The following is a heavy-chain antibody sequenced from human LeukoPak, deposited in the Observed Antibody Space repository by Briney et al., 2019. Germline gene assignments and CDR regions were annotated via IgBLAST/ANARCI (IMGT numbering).Heavy chain of an antibody. D-gene: IGHD3-10*01. CDR1: GFSVTTDSYC. Sequence: PSETLSLTCTVSGFSVTTDSYCWGWIRQPPGKGLEWIGYDYCGGNTNYDPSLKRRVTISVDTSKNQFSLTLTSVTAADTAVYFCARDHFGSLDSWGQGILITVSS. CDR3: ARDHFGSLDS. J-gene: IGHJ4*02. V-gene: IGHV4-61*01. CDR2: DYCGGNT.